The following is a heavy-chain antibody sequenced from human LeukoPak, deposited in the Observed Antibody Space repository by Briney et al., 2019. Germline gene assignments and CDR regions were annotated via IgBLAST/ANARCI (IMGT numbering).Heavy chain of an antibody. CDR2: TYHSGST. D-gene: IGHD1-26*01. V-gene: IGHV4-38-2*02. CDR1: GYSISIGYY. Sequence: PSETLSLTCTVSGYSISIGYYWGWIRQPPGKGLEWIGSTYHSGSTYYNPSLKSRVTISVDTSKNQFSLKLTSVTAADTAVYYCAREGVGAAFDIWGQGTMVTVSS. CDR3: AREGVGAAFDI. J-gene: IGHJ3*02.